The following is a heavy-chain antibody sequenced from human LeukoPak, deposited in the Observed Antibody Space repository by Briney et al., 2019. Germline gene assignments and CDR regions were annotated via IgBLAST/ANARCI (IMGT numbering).Heavy chain of an antibody. Sequence: GGSLRLSCAASGFTFSSYSMNWVRQAPGKGLEWVSYISSSSSTIYYADSVKGRFAISRDNAKNSLYLQMNSLRAEDTAVYYCARGDIVVVPARNWFDPWGQGTLVTVSS. J-gene: IGHJ5*02. CDR1: GFTFSSYS. D-gene: IGHD2-2*01. CDR2: ISSSSSTI. V-gene: IGHV3-48*01. CDR3: ARGDIVVVPARNWFDP.